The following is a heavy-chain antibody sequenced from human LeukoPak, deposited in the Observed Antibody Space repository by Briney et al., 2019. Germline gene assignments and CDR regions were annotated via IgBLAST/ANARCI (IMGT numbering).Heavy chain of an antibody. D-gene: IGHD4-17*01. J-gene: IGHJ4*02. CDR3: ARDGGEGYDYGDYGEGYFDY. V-gene: IGHV3-9*01. CDR1: GFTFDDYA. CDR2: ISWNSGSI. Sequence: GGSLRLSCAASGFTFDDYAMHWVRQAPGKGLEWVSGISWNSGSIGYADSVKGRFTISRDNAKNSLFLQMNSLRAEDTALYYCARDGGEGYDYGDYGEGYFDYWGQGTLVTVSS.